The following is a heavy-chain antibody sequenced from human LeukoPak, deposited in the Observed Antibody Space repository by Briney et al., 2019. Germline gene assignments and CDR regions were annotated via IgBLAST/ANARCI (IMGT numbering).Heavy chain of an antibody. J-gene: IGHJ4*02. CDR1: GYTFTSYG. CDR2: ISAYSGST. V-gene: IGHV1-18*01. D-gene: IGHD3-22*01. Sequence: GASVKVSCKSSGYTFTSYGFSWVRQAPGQGLEWMGWISAYSGSTNYAQKFQGRVTITADKSTSTAYMWLSSLRSEDTAVYYCASPSTTSYYDSSGFFDYWGQGTLVTASS. CDR3: ASPSTTSYYDSSGFFDY.